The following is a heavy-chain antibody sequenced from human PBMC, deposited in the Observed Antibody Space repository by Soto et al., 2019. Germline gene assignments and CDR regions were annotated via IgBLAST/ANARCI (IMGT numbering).Heavy chain of an antibody. D-gene: IGHD3-10*01. CDR2: IYDRGST. V-gene: IGHV4-30-4*01. CDR3: AREPTMGRGTTPFDY. CDR1: GGSISSGGYY. J-gene: IGHJ4*02. Sequence: PSETRSRTWTVSGGSISSGGYYWSWIRQPPGKGLEWIGHIYDRGSTCYNPSRRSRVTISVDTSKNRFSLKLSSVTAADTAVYYCAREPTMGRGTTPFDYWGQGTLVTVSS.